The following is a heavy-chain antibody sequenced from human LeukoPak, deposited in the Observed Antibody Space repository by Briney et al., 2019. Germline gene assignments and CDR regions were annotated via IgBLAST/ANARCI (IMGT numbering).Heavy chain of an antibody. CDR3: ARAYSSSWYYFDY. J-gene: IGHJ4*02. Sequence: SDTLSLTRTVSGGSLRGYFWTWIRQPPGKGLGWIGYIYYSGSTNYNPSLKRRVTIAVDTSKNQFSLRLNSVTAADTAVYYCARAYSSSWYYFDYWGQGTLVTVSS. V-gene: IGHV4-59*07. CDR2: IYYSGST. CDR1: GGSLRGYF. D-gene: IGHD6-13*01.